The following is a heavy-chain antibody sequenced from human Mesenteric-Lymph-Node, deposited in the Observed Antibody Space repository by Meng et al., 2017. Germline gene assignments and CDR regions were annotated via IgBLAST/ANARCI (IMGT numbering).Heavy chain of an antibody. J-gene: IGHJ4*02. Sequence: GSLRLSCTVSGYSISIGYIWGWIRQPPGKGLEWIVNIYHSGSTYYNPSLKSRVTISVDTSRNQFFLNLSSVTAADTAVYYCARNIAVAGTVVWGPGTLVTVSS. CDR1: GYSISIGYI. CDR2: IYHSGST. D-gene: IGHD6-19*01. CDR3: ARNIAVAGTVV. V-gene: IGHV4-38-2*02.